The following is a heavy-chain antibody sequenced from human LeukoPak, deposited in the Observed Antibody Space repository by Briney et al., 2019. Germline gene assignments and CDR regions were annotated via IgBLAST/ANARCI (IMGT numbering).Heavy chain of an antibody. CDR3: AKDQALSLSSSRALDY. D-gene: IGHD2-2*01. CDR1: GFTLSSYA. CDR2: VDGGGGGT. V-gene: IGHV3-23*01. J-gene: IGHJ4*02. Sequence: PGGSLRLSCAASGFTLSSYAMTWVRQAPGRGLEWVSSVDGGGGGTYYADSVKGRFTISRDNSKNTLYLQMNSLRAEDTALYYCAKDQALSLSSSRALDYWGQGTLVTASS.